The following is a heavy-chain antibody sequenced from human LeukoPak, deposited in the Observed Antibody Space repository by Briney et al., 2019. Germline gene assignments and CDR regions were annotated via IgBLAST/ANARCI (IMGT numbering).Heavy chain of an antibody. D-gene: IGHD1-20*01. CDR3: AKDESNWNAGDFHY. Sequence: GGSLRLSCAAYGFTFSSYGMHWVRQAPGKGLEWVAVISYDGSNKYYADSLKGRFTISRDNSKNTLYRQMNSLRAEDTAVYYCAKDESNWNAGDFHYWGQGTLVTVSS. V-gene: IGHV3-30*18. J-gene: IGHJ4*02. CDR2: ISYDGSNK. CDR1: GFTFSSYG.